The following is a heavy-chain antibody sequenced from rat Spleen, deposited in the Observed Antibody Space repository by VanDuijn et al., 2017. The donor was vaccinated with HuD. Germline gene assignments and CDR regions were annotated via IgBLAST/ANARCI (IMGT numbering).Heavy chain of an antibody. Sequence: EVQLVESGGALIQPGRSLKFSCAASGFTFSDYAMAWVRQTPKKGLEWVATILYDGSTTYYRDSVKGRFTISRDDAESTLYLQLDSLTSEDTATYYCARHGRGKTTYYYVMDAWGQGASVTVSS. CDR1: GFTFSDYA. D-gene: IGHD4-5*01. J-gene: IGHJ4*01. CDR3: ARHGRGKTTYYYVMDA. CDR2: ILYDGSTT. V-gene: IGHV5-17*01.